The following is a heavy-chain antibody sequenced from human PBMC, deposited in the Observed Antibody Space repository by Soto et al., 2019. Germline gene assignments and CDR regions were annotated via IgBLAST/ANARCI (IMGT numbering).Heavy chain of an antibody. CDR2: IDPSDSYT. Sequence: PGESLKISCKGSGYSFTSYWISWVGQMPGKGLEWMGRIDPSDSYTNYSPSFQGHVTISADKSISTAYLQWSSLKASDTAMYYCARPIDSPVGMDVWGQGTTVTVSS. CDR3: ARPIDSPVGMDV. D-gene: IGHD3-22*01. J-gene: IGHJ6*02. V-gene: IGHV5-10-1*01. CDR1: GYSFTSYW.